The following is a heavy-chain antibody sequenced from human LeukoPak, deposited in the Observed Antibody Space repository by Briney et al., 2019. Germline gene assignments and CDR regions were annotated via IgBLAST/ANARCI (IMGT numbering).Heavy chain of an antibody. D-gene: IGHD2-2*01. CDR1: GGSISSGGYS. CDR3: ARGVPAAIDY. Sequence: SETLSLTCAVSGGSISSGGYSWSWLRQPPGKGLEWIGYIYHSGSTYYNPSLKSRVTISVDRSKNQFSLKLSSVTAADTAVYYCARGVPAAIDYWGQGTLVTVSS. V-gene: IGHV4-30-2*01. CDR2: IYHSGST. J-gene: IGHJ4*02.